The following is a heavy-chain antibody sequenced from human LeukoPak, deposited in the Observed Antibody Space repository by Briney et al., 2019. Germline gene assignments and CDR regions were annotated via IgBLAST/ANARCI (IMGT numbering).Heavy chain of an antibody. D-gene: IGHD6-19*01. CDR3: ASQLGQWLAFDY. CDR1: GYTFTSYG. J-gene: IGHJ4*02. Sequence: ASVKVSCKASGYTFTSYGISWVRQAPGHGLEWMGWISAYNGNTNYAQKLQGRVTMTTDTSTSTAYMELRSLRSDDTAVYYCASQLGQWLAFDYWGQGTLVTVSS. V-gene: IGHV1-18*01. CDR2: ISAYNGNT.